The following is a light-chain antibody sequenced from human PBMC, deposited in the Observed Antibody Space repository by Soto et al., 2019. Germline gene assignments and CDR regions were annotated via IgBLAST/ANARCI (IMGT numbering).Light chain of an antibody. CDR2: LGS. Sequence: DIVMTQPPLSLPVTPGEPASISCRSSQSLLHSDGYNYLDWYLQKPGQSPQLLIQLGSMRASGVPDRFSGSGSGTDFTLKISRVEAEDVGVYYCMQVLQIPVTFGPGTKVEI. V-gene: IGKV2-28*01. CDR3: MQVLQIPVT. CDR1: QSLLHSDGYNY. J-gene: IGKJ3*01.